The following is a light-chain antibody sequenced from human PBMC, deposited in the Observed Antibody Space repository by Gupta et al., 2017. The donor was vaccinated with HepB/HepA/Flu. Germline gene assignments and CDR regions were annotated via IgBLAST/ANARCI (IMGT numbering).Light chain of an antibody. J-gene: IGLJ2*01. CDR3: QAGDSSTVV. V-gene: IGLV3-1*01. Sequence: SSALTQPPSVSVSPGKTSSITGSGVKLGDKCACWYPHKPVQHLLLVIYKDSKRSSEIPERFSGSNSGTTATLTIRGTQAMDEDDYYCQAGDSSTVVFGGGTKLTVL. CDR1: KLGDKC. CDR2: KDS.